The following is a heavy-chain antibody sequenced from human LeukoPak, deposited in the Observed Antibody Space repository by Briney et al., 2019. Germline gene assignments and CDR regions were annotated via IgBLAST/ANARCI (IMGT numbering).Heavy chain of an antibody. CDR2: IYSGGSP. Sequence: SETLSLTCSVSGGSVRNYFWNWIRQPAGKGLEWIGRIYSGGSPDYNPSLKSRVTMSVDTSKNQVSLKLTSVTAADTAIYYCASSGFGKSDYWGQGTLVTVSS. J-gene: IGHJ4*02. CDR3: ASSGFGKSDY. V-gene: IGHV4-4*07. CDR1: GGSVRNYF. D-gene: IGHD3-10*01.